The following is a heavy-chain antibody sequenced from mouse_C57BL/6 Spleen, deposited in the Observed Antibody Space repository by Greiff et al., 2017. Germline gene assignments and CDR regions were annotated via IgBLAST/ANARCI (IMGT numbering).Heavy chain of an antibody. Sequence: EVQLQQSGPGLVKPSQSLSLTCSVTGYSITSGYYWNWIRQFPGNKLEWMGYISYDGSNNYNPSLKNRISITRDTSKNQFFLKLNSVTTEDTATYYCAREGGNYVHYYAMDYWGQGTSVTVSS. CDR2: ISYDGSN. D-gene: IGHD2-1*01. V-gene: IGHV3-6*01. CDR1: GYSITSGYY. J-gene: IGHJ4*01. CDR3: AREGGNYVHYYAMDY.